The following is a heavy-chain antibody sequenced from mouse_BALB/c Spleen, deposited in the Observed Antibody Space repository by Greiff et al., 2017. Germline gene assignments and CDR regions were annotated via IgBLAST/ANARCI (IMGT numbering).Heavy chain of an antibody. CDR3: AREGGTAGYFDY. V-gene: IGHV1S137*01. Sequence: QVQLQQSGAELVRPGVSVKISCKGSGYTFTDYAMHWVKQSHAKSLEWIGVISTYYGDASYNQKFKGKATMTVDKSSSTAYMELARLTSEDSAIDYCAREGGTAGYFDYWGQGTTLTVSS. D-gene: IGHD2-14*01. CDR2: ISTYYGDA. J-gene: IGHJ2*01. CDR1: GYTFTDYA.